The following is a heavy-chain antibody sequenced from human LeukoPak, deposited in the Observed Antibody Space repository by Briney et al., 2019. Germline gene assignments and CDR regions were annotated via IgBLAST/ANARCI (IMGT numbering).Heavy chain of an antibody. CDR3: ARIGYSSSSFDY. J-gene: IGHJ4*02. V-gene: IGHV3-7*01. D-gene: IGHD6-6*01. CDR2: IKEDGSKI. Sequence: GGSLRLSCAASGFTFSRYWMSWVRQAPGKGLEWVADIKEDGSKIYYVDSVKGRFTISRDNAKNSVYLQMNSLRTEDTAVYFCARIGYSSSSFDYWGQGSLVTVSS. CDR1: GFTFSRYW.